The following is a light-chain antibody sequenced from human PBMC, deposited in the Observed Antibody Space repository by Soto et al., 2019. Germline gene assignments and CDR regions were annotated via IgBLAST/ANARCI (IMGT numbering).Light chain of an antibody. CDR2: GAS. V-gene: IGKV3-15*01. J-gene: IGKJ1*01. CDR1: QSVSSS. Sequence: EIVMTQSPATLSVSPGERVTLSCRASQSVSSSLAWYQQKPGQAPRLLIHGASTRAIGIPARFSGSGSETEYTLTISSLQSEDFAVYYCQQYNNWWTFGQGTKVEIK. CDR3: QQYNNWWT.